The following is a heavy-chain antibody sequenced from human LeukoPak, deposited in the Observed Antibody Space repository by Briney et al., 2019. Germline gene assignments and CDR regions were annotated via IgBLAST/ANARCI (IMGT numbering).Heavy chain of an antibody. V-gene: IGHV3-11*05. CDR2: IRSSSIYT. D-gene: IGHD5-24*01. J-gene: IGHJ1*01. Sequence: GGSLRLSCAASGFTFSDYYMSWIRQAPGKGLEWVSYIRSSSIYTNYADSVKGRFTISRDNAKNSLFLQMNSLRVEDTAVYYCATVTARDGYSIHYWGEGSLVSVSS. CDR3: ATVTARDGYSIHY. CDR1: GFTFSDYY.